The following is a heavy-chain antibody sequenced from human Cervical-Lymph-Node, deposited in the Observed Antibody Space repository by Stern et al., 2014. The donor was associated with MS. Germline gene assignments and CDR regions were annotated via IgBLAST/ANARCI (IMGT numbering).Heavy chain of an antibody. D-gene: IGHD3-16*01. V-gene: IGHV5-51*01. CDR3: ARRGREVPDY. CDR2: IYPGDSDT. Sequence: EVQLVESGAEVKKPGESLKISCKGSGYSFTSYWIGWVRQMPGKGLEWMGIIYPGDSDTRYSPSFQGQVTLSADKSISPPYLQWRNLKGSDPAMYYCARRGREVPDYWGPGTLVTVSS. CDR1: GYSFTSYW. J-gene: IGHJ4*02.